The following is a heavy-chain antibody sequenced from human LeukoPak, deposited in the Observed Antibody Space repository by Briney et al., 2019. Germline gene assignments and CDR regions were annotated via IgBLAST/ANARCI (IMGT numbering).Heavy chain of an antibody. D-gene: IGHD6-19*01. Sequence: GGSLRLSCAASGFTFGSYWMTWVRQPPGKGLEWVAHIRQDGGEKYYVDSVKGRFTISRDNAKNSLYLQMNSLRAEDTAIYYCARDKPAGIPVASHHDYWGQGILVTVSS. CDR1: GFTFGSYW. CDR3: ARDKPAGIPVASHHDY. V-gene: IGHV3-7*01. CDR2: IRQDGGEK. J-gene: IGHJ4*02.